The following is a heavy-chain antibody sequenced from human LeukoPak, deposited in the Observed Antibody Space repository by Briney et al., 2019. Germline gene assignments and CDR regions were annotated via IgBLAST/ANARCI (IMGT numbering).Heavy chain of an antibody. D-gene: IGHD1/OR15-1a*01. CDR1: GFTFSSYA. CDR2: ISGSGGST. J-gene: IGHJ6*02. V-gene: IGHV3-23*01. CDR3: ANNKQPRDYYYYGMDV. Sequence: GGSLRLSCAASGFTFSSYAMSWVRQAPGEGLEWVSAISGSGGSTYYADSVKGRFTISRDNSKNTLYLQMNSLRAEDTAVYYCANNKQPRDYYYYGMDVWGQGTTVTVSS.